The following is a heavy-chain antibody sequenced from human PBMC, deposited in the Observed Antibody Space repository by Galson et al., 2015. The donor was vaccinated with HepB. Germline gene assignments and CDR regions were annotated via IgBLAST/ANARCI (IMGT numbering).Heavy chain of an antibody. Sequence: SVKVSCKASGYTFTSYYMHWVRRAPGQGLEWMGIINPGGGSTTYAQKFLGRVAMSRDTSTSTVYMELSGLKSEDTAVYYCARETKLAGWFSGWFDPWGQGTLVTVSS. V-gene: IGHV1-46*01. J-gene: IGHJ5*02. D-gene: IGHD3-10*01. CDR3: ARETKLAGWFSGWFDP. CDR2: INPGGGST. CDR1: GYTFTSYY.